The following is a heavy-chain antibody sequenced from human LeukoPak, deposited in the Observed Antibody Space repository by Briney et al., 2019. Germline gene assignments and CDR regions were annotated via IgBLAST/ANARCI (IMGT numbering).Heavy chain of an antibody. CDR2: IYSGGST. J-gene: IGHJ5*02. CDR3: ARLPRTGGGLT. CDR1: GFTVSSNY. V-gene: IGHV3-66*01. D-gene: IGHD3-16*01. Sequence: GSLRLSCAASGFTVSSNYMSWVRQAPGKGLEWASVIYSGGSTYYADSVKGRFTISRDNSKNTLYLQMNSLRAEDTAVYYCARLPRTGGGLTWGQGTLVTVSS.